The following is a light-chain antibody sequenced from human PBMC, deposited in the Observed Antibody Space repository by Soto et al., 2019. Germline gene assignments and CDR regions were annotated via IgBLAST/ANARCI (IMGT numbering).Light chain of an antibody. CDR3: SSYTSSSTVV. Sequence: QSALTQPASVSGSPGQSITISCTGTSSDVGGYNSVSWYQQHPGKAPKLMIYDVSNRPSGVSNRFSGSKSGNTASLTISGLQAEDEADYYCSSYTSSSTVVFGGGTKLTVI. J-gene: IGLJ2*01. CDR2: DVS. V-gene: IGLV2-14*01. CDR1: SSDVGGYNS.